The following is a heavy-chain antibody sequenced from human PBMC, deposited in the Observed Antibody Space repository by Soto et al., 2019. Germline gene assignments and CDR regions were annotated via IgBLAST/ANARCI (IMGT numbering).Heavy chain of an antibody. CDR3: ASTLGDLPDY. D-gene: IGHD3-10*01. CDR2: IYYSGST. CDR1: GGSISSSRYY. J-gene: IGHJ4*02. Sequence: TSETLSLTCTVSGGSISSSRYYWGWIRQPPGKGLEWIGSIYYSGSTYYNPSLKSRVTISVDTSKNQFSLKLSSVTAADTAVYYCASTLGDLPDYWGQGTLVTSPQ. V-gene: IGHV4-39*01.